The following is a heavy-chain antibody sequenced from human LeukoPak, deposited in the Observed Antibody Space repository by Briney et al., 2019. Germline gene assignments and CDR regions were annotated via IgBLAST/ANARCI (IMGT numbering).Heavy chain of an antibody. CDR1: GYTFTGYA. Sequence: ASVKVSCKASGYTFTGYAMNWVRQAPGQGLEWMGWINTNTGNPTYAQGFTGRFVFSLDTSVSTAYLQISSLKAGDTAVYYCARDQTPKYGSGSDNFDYWGQGTLVTVSS. CDR3: ARDQTPKYGSGSDNFDY. V-gene: IGHV7-4-1*02. J-gene: IGHJ4*02. CDR2: INTNTGNP. D-gene: IGHD3-10*01.